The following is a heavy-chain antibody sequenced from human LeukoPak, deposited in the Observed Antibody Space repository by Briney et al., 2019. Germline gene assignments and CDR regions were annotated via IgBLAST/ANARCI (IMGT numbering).Heavy chain of an antibody. CDR1: GFTFSSYG. CDR2: ISYDGSNK. CDR3: AKSETYCSGGSCYGIDY. D-gene: IGHD2-15*01. J-gene: IGHJ4*02. V-gene: IGHV3-30*18. Sequence: PGRSLRLSCAASGFTFSSYGMHWVRQAPGKGLEWVAVISYDGSNKYYADSVKGRFTISRDNSKNTLYLQMNSLRAEDTAVYYCAKSETYCSGGSCYGIDYWGRGTLVTVSS.